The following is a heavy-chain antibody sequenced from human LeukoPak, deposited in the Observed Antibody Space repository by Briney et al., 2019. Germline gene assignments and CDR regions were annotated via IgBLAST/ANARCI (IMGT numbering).Heavy chain of an antibody. Sequence: ASVKVSCKGSGYIFTDYRLHWVRQAPGQGVEWMGRINPKSGDTNYAQKFQGRVTMTSDTSITTAYMELRRLKSDDTAFYFCATEDSRSGSYYGPWGQGTLVTVSS. CDR1: GYIFTDYR. CDR2: INPKSGDT. CDR3: ATEDSRSGSYYGP. D-gene: IGHD1-26*01. V-gene: IGHV1-2*06. J-gene: IGHJ4*02.